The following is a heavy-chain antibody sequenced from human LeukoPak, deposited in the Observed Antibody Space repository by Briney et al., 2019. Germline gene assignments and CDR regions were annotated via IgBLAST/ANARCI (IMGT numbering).Heavy chain of an antibody. CDR3: ARVVGAVGGAFDI. D-gene: IGHD2-2*01. CDR1: GGSISSSSYY. J-gene: IGHJ3*02. Sequence: SETLSLTCTVSGGSISSSSYYWGWIRQPPGKGLEWIGSIYYSGSTYYNPSLKSRVTILVDTSKNQFSLRLSSVTAADTAVYYCARVVGAVGGAFDIWGQGTMVTVSS. V-gene: IGHV4-39*07. CDR2: IYYSGST.